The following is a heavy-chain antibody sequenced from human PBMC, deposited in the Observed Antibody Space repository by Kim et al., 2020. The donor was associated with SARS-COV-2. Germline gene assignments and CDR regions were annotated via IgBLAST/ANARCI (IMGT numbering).Heavy chain of an antibody. V-gene: IGHV3-30-3*02. Sequence: ADPVQGRFTLSRDNSKTSVYLQMNSLRAEDTSVYYCANSDPRGYYYGMDVWGQGTTVTVSS. J-gene: IGHJ6*02. CDR3: ANSDPRGYYYGMDV.